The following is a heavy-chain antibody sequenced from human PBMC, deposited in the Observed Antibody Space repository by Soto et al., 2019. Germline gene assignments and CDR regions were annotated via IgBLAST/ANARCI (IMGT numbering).Heavy chain of an antibody. V-gene: IGHV4-39*01. CDR1: GGSISSSSYY. CDR2: IYYSGNT. J-gene: IGHJ4*02. Sequence: SETLSLTCTASGGSISSSSYYWGWIRQPPGKGLEWIGSIYYSGNTNYNPPLKSRVTISVDTSKNQFSLKLSSVTAADTAVYYCARYYYGEIDYWGQGTLVTVSS. CDR3: ARYYYGEIDY. D-gene: IGHD4-17*01.